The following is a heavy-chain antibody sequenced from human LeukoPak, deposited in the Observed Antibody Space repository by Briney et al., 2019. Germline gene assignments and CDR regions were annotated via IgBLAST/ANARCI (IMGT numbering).Heavy chain of an antibody. J-gene: IGHJ5*02. CDR1: GYSINNYW. CDR2: IYPADSDI. D-gene: IGHD2-15*01. V-gene: IGHV5-51*01. Sequence: GESLKISRKGSGYSINNYWIGWVRQMPGKGLEWMGIIYPADSDIRYSPSFQGQVTISADKSISTAYLQWSSLKASDTAMYYCARQEYCSGGSCYTWFAPWGQGTLVTVSS. CDR3: ARQEYCSGGSCYTWFAP.